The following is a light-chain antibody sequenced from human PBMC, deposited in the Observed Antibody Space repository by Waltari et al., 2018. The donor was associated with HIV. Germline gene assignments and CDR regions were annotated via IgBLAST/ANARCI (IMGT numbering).Light chain of an antibody. J-gene: IGLJ2*01. CDR3: SFYGGSNILV. V-gene: IGLV2-8*01. CDR1: RSDLGVYNS. Sequence: QSALTQPPSASGSPGQPVTISCTGARSDLGVYNSVSWYQQRPGKAPKVIISEVSKRSSGVPNRFSGSTSGNTASLTVSGLQADDEAEYFCSFYGGSNILVFGGGTKLTVL. CDR2: EVS.